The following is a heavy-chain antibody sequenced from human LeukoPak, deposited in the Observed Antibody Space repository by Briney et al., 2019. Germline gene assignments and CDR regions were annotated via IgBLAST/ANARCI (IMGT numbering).Heavy chain of an antibody. V-gene: IGHV1-2*04. D-gene: IGHD6-19*01. CDR1: GYTFTGYY. J-gene: IGHJ5*02. CDR3: ARDLGVGYSSGWYGNNWFDP. Sequence: ASVKVSCKASGYTFTGYYMHWVRQAPGQGLEWMGWINPNSGGTNYAQKFQGWVTMTRDTSISTAYMELSRLRSDDTAVYYCARDLGVGYSSGWYGNNWFDPWGQGTLVTVSS. CDR2: INPNSGGT.